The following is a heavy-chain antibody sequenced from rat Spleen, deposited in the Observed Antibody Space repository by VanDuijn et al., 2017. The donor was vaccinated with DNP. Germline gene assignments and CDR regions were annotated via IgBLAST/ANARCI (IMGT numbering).Heavy chain of an antibody. CDR2: ISASGGST. Sequence: EVQLVESGGGLVQPGRSLKLSCAASGFTFSDYYMAWVRQAPKKGLEWVASISASGGSTSYRDTVKGRFTISRDNAKSILYLQMDSLRSEDTATFYCTTDFERGYWGQGVMVTGSS. V-gene: IGHV5-20*01. J-gene: IGHJ2*01. CDR1: GFTFSDYY. CDR3: TTDFERGY. D-gene: IGHD1-11*01.